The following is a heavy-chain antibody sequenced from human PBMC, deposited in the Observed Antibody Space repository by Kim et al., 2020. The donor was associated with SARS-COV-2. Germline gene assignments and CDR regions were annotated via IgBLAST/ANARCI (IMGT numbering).Heavy chain of an antibody. D-gene: IGHD4-17*01. J-gene: IGHJ5*02. Sequence: GESLKISCKGSGYSFTSYWIGWVRQMPGKGLEWMGIIYPGDSDTRYSPSFQGQVTISADKSISTAYLQWSSLKASDTAMYYCARPSPPYGDYEPWFDPWGQGTLVTVSS. CDR2: IYPGDSDT. CDR1: GYSFTSYW. CDR3: ARPSPPYGDYEPWFDP. V-gene: IGHV5-51*01.